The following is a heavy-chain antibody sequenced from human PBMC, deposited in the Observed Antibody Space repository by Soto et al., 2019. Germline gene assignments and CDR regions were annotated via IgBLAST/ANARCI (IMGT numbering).Heavy chain of an antibody. CDR3: AKDVYYYYDSSGSYYFDY. J-gene: IGHJ4*02. Sequence: GGSLRLSCAASGFTFSSYGMHWVRQAPGKGLEWVAVISYDGSNKYYADSVKGRFTISRDNSKNTLYLQMNSLRAEDTAVYYCAKDVYYYYDSSGSYYFDYWGQGTLVTVSS. CDR1: GFTFSSYG. CDR2: ISYDGSNK. D-gene: IGHD3-22*01. V-gene: IGHV3-30*18.